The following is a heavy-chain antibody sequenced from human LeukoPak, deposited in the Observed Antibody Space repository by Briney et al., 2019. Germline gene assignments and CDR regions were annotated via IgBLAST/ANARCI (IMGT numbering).Heavy chain of an antibody. J-gene: IGHJ6*02. Sequence: ETLSLTCTVSGGSISSYYWSWIRQPAGKGLEWIGRIYTSGSTNYNPSLKSRVTMSVDTSKNQFSPKLSSVTAADTAVYYCARDPGYSSSWYYYGMDVWGQGTTVTVSS. D-gene: IGHD6-13*01. CDR2: IYTSGST. CDR1: GGSISSYY. CDR3: ARDPGYSSSWYYYGMDV. V-gene: IGHV4-4*07.